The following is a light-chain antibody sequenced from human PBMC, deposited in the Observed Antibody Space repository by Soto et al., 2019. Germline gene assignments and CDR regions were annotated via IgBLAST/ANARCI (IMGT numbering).Light chain of an antibody. CDR3: SSYTISSTLVV. J-gene: IGLJ2*01. Sequence: QSALTQPASVSGSPGQSITISCTGASSDLGAYDYVSWYQQHPGKAPKLMIYEVSNRPSGVSNRFSGSKSGNTASLTISGLQAEDGADYYCSSYTISSTLVVFGGGTKLTVL. CDR2: EVS. CDR1: SSDLGAYDY. V-gene: IGLV2-14*03.